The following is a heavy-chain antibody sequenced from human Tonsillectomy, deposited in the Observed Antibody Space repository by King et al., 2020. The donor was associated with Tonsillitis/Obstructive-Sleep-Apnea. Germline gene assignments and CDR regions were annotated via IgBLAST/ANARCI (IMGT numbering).Heavy chain of an antibody. J-gene: IGHJ6*03. V-gene: IGHV4-59*01. Sequence: VQLQESGSGLVKPSETLSLTCTVSGGSISSYYWSWIRQPPGKGLEWIGYIYYSGSTNYNPSLKSRVTISVDTSKNQFSLKLSSVSAADTAVYYCARDSISYYSYYMDVWGKGTTVTVSS. CDR3: ARDSISYYSYYMDV. CDR1: GGSISSYY. D-gene: IGHD2-21*01. CDR2: IYYSGST.